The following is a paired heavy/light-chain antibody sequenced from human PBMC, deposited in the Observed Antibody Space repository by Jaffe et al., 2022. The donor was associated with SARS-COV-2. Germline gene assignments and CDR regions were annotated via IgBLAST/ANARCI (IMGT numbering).Heavy chain of an antibody. V-gene: IGHV4-34*01. Sequence: QLQRWGAGLLKPSETLSLTCAVYGGSFSTYYWTWIRQAPGKGLEWIGEINHSGSTNYNPSLKSRVTISLDTSKNQFSLKLSSVTDADTAVYFCARGFHWHFDVWGPGTLVPVSS. CDR1: GGSFSTYY. CDR3: ARGFHWHFDV. J-gene: IGHJ2*01. CDR2: INHSGST.
Light chain of an antibody. CDR1: TTNIGTGYD. Sequence: QSVLTQPPSVSGAPGQTVTISCTGDTTNIGTGYDVHWYQQLPGTAPKLLISSDNDRPSGVPDRFSGSKSGTSASLAISGLQTEDEADYYCQSYDNSVRGVVFGGGTKLTVL. CDR3: QSYDNSVRGVV. J-gene: IGLJ3*02. V-gene: IGLV1-40*01. CDR2: SDN.